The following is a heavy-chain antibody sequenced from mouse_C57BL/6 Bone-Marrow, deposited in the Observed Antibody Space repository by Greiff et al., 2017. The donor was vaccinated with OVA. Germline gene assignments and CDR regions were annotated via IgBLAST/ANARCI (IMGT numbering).Heavy chain of an antibody. V-gene: IGHV1-50*01. CDR3: ARRYYYGSRYWYFDV. J-gene: IGHJ1*03. D-gene: IGHD1-1*01. CDR1: GYTFTSYW. CDR2: IDPSDSYT. Sequence: VQLQQPGAELVKPGASVKLSCKASGYTFTSYWMQWVKQRPGQGLEWIGEIDPSDSYTNYNQKFKGKATLTVDTSSSTAYMQLSSLTSEDSAVYYCARRYYYGSRYWYFDVWGTGTTVTVSS.